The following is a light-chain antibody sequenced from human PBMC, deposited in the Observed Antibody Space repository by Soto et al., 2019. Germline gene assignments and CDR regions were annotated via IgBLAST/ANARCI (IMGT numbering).Light chain of an antibody. CDR2: DVS. J-gene: IGLJ2*01. Sequence: QSALTQPASVSGSPGQSITISCTGTSSDVGGYNYVSWYQQHPGKAPKLMIYDVSNRPSGVSNRFSGSKSGNTASLTISGLRAEDEADYYCSSYTSSSVVFGGGTKLPV. CDR1: SSDVGGYNY. V-gene: IGLV2-14*01. CDR3: SSYTSSSVV.